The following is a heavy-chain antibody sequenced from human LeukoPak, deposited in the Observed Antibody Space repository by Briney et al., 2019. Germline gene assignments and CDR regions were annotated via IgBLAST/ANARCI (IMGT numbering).Heavy chain of an antibody. V-gene: IGHV3-23*01. Sequence: GGSLILSCAASGFTFSTCARSWLRQAPGEGLEWVSSVSGTGSTTYYAASVKGRFTISRDNSKNTLSLQMNSLRAEDTAIYDCAKAKYQSGTYFDYWGQGTLVTVSS. CDR2: VSGTGSTT. D-gene: IGHD3-10*01. J-gene: IGHJ4*02. CDR3: AKAKYQSGTYFDY. CDR1: GFTFSTCA.